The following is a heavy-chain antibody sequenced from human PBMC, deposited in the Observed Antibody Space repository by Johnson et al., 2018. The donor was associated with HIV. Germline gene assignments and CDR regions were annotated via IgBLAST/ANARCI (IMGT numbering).Heavy chain of an antibody. Sequence: QVQLVESGGGVVQPGRSLRLSCAASGFTFSSYGMHWVRQAPGKGLEWVAGISFAGTNQYYADSVRGRFSISRDNSKNTLYLQMNSLRAEDTALYYCARGGYYDSKPYDAFDIWGQGTMVTVSS. V-gene: IGHV3-30*03. J-gene: IGHJ3*02. CDR1: GFTFSSYG. CDR2: ISFAGTNQ. CDR3: ARGGYYDSKPYDAFDI. D-gene: IGHD3-22*01.